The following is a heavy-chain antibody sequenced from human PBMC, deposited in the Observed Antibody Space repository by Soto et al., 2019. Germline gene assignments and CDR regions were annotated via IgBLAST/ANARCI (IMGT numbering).Heavy chain of an antibody. V-gene: IGHV3-53*01. D-gene: IGHD3-10*01. CDR2: FYSDGRT. Sequence: GGSLRLSCAASGFTVTSTYMTWVRQAPGRGLEWVSVFYSDGRTYYADSVKGRFTISRDNAKNSLYLQMNSLRAEDTAVYYCASRDMVRGGGGMDVWGQGTTVTVSS. CDR3: ASRDMVRGGGGMDV. J-gene: IGHJ6*02. CDR1: GFTVTSTY.